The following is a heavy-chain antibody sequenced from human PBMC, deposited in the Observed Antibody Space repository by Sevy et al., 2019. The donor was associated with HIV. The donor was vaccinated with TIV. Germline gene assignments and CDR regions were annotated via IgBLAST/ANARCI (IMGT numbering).Heavy chain of an antibody. J-gene: IGHJ4*02. CDR2: IKADGSET. D-gene: IGHD3-10*01. V-gene: IGHV3-7*01. Sequence: GGSLRLSCAASGFTFSRDWMTLVRQAPGKGLEWVAKIKADGSETYSVDSVKGRFSISRDNAKNALYLQMNSLRAEDTAVYYCARGANNLYNWGQGTLVTVS. CDR1: GFTFSRDW. CDR3: ARGANNLYN.